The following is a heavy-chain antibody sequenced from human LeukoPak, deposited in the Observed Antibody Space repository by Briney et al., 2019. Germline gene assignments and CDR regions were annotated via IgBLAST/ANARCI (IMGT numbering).Heavy chain of an antibody. Sequence: SGGSLRLSCVVSGFTFKNYDMSWVRQAPGKGLEWVARLHADGSEKYYVGSVKGRFTISGDNAKNSLYLQMNSLRVDDTAVYYCARGGYSFDYLGQGTLVTVSS. J-gene: IGHJ4*02. V-gene: IGHV3-7*01. CDR1: GFTFKNYD. CDR3: ARGGYSFDY. CDR2: LHADGSEK. D-gene: IGHD5-12*01.